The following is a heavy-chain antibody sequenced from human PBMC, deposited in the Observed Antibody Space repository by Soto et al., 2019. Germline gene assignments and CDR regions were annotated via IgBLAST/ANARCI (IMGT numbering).Heavy chain of an antibody. Sequence: GGSLRLSCATSGFTFSDYYMSWIRQAPGKGLEWVSYISSSSSYTNYADSVKGRFTISRDNAKNSLYLQMNSLRAEDAAVYYCARASSSFDYWGQGTLVTVSS. D-gene: IGHD6-6*01. CDR3: ARASSSFDY. V-gene: IGHV3-11*06. CDR2: ISSSSSYT. J-gene: IGHJ4*02. CDR1: GFTFSDYY.